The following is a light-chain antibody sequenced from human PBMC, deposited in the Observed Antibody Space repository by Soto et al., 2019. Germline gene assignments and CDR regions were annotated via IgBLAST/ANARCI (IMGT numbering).Light chain of an antibody. CDR2: DAS. Sequence: ILMTQSPATLSVSPGERATLSCRASQSVSNNLAWYQQKPGQAPRLLIYDASTRATGIPARFSGSGSGTEFTLTVSGVHSEDFGVYYYQQYNNWPPWTFGQGTKVESK. V-gene: IGKV3-15*01. CDR1: QSVSNN. CDR3: QQYNNWPPWT. J-gene: IGKJ1*01.